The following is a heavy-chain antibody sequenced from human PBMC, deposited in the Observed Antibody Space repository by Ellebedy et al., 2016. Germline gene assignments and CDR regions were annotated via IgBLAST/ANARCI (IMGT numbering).Heavy chain of an antibody. D-gene: IGHD3-22*01. V-gene: IGHV4-39*07. J-gene: IGHJ5*02. CDR1: GGSISGSHYY. Sequence: GSLRLSCTVSGGSISGSHYYWGWIRQPPGKNMEWIASIYDSGGTYYNPSLRSRVSMSIDTSKNQFSLRLRSVTAADPALYYCARCETSSGSGWCNWLDPWGQGTLVTISS. CDR3: ARCETSSGSGWCNWLDP. CDR2: IYDSGGT.